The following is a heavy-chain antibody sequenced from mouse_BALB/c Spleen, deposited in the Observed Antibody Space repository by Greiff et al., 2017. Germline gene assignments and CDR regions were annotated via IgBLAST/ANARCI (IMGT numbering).Heavy chain of an antibody. CDR2: ISSGGSYT. CDR3: ARQGLAY. D-gene: IGHD3-3*01. J-gene: IGHJ3*01. CDR1: GFTFSSYG. Sequence: DVMLVESGGDLVKPGGSLKLSCAASGFTFSSYGMSWVRQTPDKRLEWVATISSGGSYTYYPDSVKGRFTISRDNAKNTLYLQMSSLKSEDTAMYYCARQGLAYWGQGTLVTVSA. V-gene: IGHV5-6*02.